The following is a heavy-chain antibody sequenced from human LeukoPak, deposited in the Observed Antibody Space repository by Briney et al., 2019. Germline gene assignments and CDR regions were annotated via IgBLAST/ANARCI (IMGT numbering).Heavy chain of an antibody. V-gene: IGHV3-30-3*01. CDR2: ISYDGSNK. Sequence: PGRSLRLSCAASGFTFSSYAMHWVRQAPGKGLEWVAVISYDGSNKYYADSVKGRFTISRDNSKNTLYLQMNSLRAEDTAAYYCARDRRKLRYFDWLFWDWGQGTLVTVSS. CDR1: GFTFSSYA. J-gene: IGHJ4*02. CDR3: ARDRRKLRYFDWLFWD. D-gene: IGHD3-9*01.